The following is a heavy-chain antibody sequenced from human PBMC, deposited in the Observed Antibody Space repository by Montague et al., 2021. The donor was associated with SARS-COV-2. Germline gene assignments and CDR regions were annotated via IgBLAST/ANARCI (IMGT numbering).Heavy chain of an antibody. Sequence: SLRLSCAASGFTFSSYAMHWVRQAPGKGLERVAVISYDGSNKYYADSVKGRFTISRDNSKNTLYLQMNSLRAEDTAVYYCARELILQYGMDVWGQGTTVTVSS. CDR3: ARELILQYGMDV. D-gene: IGHD3-3*02. V-gene: IGHV3-30*04. CDR2: ISYDGSNK. J-gene: IGHJ6*02. CDR1: GFTFSSYA.